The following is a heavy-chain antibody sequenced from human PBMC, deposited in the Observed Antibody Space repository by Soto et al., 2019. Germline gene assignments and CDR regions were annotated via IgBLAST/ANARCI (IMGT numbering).Heavy chain of an antibody. CDR3: ARQGSWPYYYYGLDV. CDR1: GYTFTSYG. J-gene: IGHJ6*02. Sequence: ASVKVSCKASGYTFTSYGISWVRQAPEQGLEWMGWISTYNGDTNSAQKFQGRVTMTADTSTGTVYMELMSLKSDDTAVYYCARQGSWPYYYYGLDVWGQGTTVTVSS. V-gene: IGHV1-18*01. CDR2: ISTYNGDT. D-gene: IGHD1-26*01.